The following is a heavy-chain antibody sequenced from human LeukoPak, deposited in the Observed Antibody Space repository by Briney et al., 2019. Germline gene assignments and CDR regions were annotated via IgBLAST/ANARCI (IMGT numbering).Heavy chain of an antibody. V-gene: IGHV4-31*03. CDR3: ARDLLAHSNDRGY. CDR2: IYYSGST. Sequence: SQTLSLTCTVSGGSISSGGYYWSWIRQHPGKGLEWIGYIYYSGSTYYNPSLKSRVTISVDTSKNQFSLQLRSVTAADTAVYYCARDLLAHSNDRGYWGHGALVTVSS. CDR1: GGSISSGGYY. D-gene: IGHD1-1*01. J-gene: IGHJ4*01.